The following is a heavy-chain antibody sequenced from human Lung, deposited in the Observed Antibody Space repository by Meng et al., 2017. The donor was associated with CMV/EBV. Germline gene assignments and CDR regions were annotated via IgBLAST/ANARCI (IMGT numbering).Heavy chain of an antibody. CDR3: ARDFQDLAVFEYSSFDAFDI. J-gene: IGHJ3*02. Sequence: GESLKISCAASGFTFSSYEMNWVRQAPGKGLEWVSYISSSGSTIYYADSVKGRFTISRDNAKNSLYLQMNSLRAEDTAVYYCARDFQDLAVFEYSSFDAFDIWGQGXMVTFSS. V-gene: IGHV3-48*03. CDR2: ISSSGSTI. D-gene: IGHD6-6*01. CDR1: GFTFSSYE.